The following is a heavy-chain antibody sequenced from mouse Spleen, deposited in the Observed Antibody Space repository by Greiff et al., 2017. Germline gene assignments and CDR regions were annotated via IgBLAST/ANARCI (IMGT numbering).Heavy chain of an antibody. CDR1: GFTFSDYG. D-gene: IGHD1-2*01. Sequence: DVMLVESGGGLVKPGGSLKLSCAASGFTFSDYGMHWVRQAPEKGLEWVAYISSGSSTIYYADTVKGRFTISRDNAKNTLFLQMTSLRSEDTAMYYCASHYLYYFDYWGQGTTLTVSS. V-gene: IGHV5-17*01. CDR3: ASHYLYYFDY. CDR2: ISSGSSTI. J-gene: IGHJ2*01.